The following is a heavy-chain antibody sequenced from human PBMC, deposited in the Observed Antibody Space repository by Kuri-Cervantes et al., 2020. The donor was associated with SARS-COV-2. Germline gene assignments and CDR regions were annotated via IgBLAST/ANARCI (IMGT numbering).Heavy chain of an antibody. CDR2: IWYDGSNK. J-gene: IGHJ6*02. CDR3: AREGVVGATTYYYYGMDV. V-gene: IGHV3-33*08. CDR1: GFNFSTTD. Sequence: GESLKISCTASGFNFSTTDMHWVRQTPGKGLEWVAVIWYDGSNKYYADSVKGRFTISRDNSKNTLYLQMNSLRAEDTAVYYCAREGVVGATTYYYYGMDVWGQGTTVTVSS. D-gene: IGHD1-26*01.